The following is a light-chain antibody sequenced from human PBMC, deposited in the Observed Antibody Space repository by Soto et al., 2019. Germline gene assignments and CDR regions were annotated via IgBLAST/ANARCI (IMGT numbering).Light chain of an antibody. Sequence: DIQMTQSPSSLSASVGDRVTITCRASQNIKKYLNWYQQQPGKAPKLLIYTASSLQVGFPSRFSGSGSGTEFTLIISSLQPADSATYYCQQSFSAPLTFGGGTKVEIK. J-gene: IGKJ4*01. CDR3: QQSFSAPLT. V-gene: IGKV1-39*01. CDR2: TAS. CDR1: QNIKKY.